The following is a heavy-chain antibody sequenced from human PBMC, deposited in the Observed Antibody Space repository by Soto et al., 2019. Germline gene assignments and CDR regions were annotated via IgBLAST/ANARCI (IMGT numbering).Heavy chain of an antibody. D-gene: IGHD3-22*01. J-gene: IGHJ4*02. CDR3: ARQAPRLYYYDRSGYYPFDY. CDR2: ISAYNGNT. Sequence: QVQLVQSGAEVKKPGASVKVSCKASGYTFTSYGISWVRQAPGQGLEWMGWISAYNGNTNYAQKLQGRVTMTTDTSTSTAYMELRSLRSDYTAVYYCARQAPRLYYYDRSGYYPFDYWGQGTMVTVSS. CDR1: GYTFTSYG. V-gene: IGHV1-18*04.